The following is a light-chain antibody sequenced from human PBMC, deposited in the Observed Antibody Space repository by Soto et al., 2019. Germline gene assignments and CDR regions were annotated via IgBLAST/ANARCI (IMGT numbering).Light chain of an antibody. J-gene: IGKJ3*01. CDR2: AAS. CDR1: QGIRSW. CDR3: QQANSFPHT. Sequence: DIQMTQSPSAVSASVGDRVTITCRASQGIRSWLAWYQQKPGKAPKLLIYAASSLQSGVPSRFSGSGTGTDFTLTVSRLQPEDFATYYCQQANSFPHTFGPGTKVDTK. V-gene: IGKV1D-12*01.